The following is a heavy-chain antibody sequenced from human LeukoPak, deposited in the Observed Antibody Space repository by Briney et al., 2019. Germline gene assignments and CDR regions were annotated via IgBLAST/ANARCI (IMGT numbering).Heavy chain of an antibody. V-gene: IGHV3-49*03. CDR2: IRSKAYGGTT. Sequence: GGSLRLSCTASGFTFGDYAMSWFRQAPGKGLEWVGFIRSKAYGGTTEYAASVKGRFTISRDDSKSIAYLQVNSLKTEDTAVYYCTRQEQWAGDAFDIWGQGTMVTVSS. CDR1: GFTFGDYA. CDR3: TRQEQWAGDAFDI. J-gene: IGHJ3*02. D-gene: IGHD6-19*01.